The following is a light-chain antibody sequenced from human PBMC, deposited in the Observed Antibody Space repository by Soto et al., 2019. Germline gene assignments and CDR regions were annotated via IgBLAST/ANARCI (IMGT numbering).Light chain of an antibody. CDR3: QQYGSSPGT. CDR2: VAS. CDR1: QSVSSSY. V-gene: IGKV3-20*01. J-gene: IGKJ1*01. Sequence: EIVLTQSPGTLSLSPGERATLSCRASQSVSSSYLAWYQQKPGQAPRLLIYVASIRATGIPDRFSGGGSGTDFTLTISRLEPEDFAVYYCQQYGSSPGTFGQGTKVEIK.